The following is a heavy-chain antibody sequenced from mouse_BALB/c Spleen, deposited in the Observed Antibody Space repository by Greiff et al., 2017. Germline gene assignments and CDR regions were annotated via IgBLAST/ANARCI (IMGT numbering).Heavy chain of an antibody. Sequence: EVMLVESGGGLVKPGGSLKLSCAASGFTFSSYAMSWVRQTPEKRLEWVASISSGGSTYYPDSVKGRFTISRDNAKNNLYLQMSSLKSEDTAMYYCARDDGYYGYWGQGTTLTVSS. CDR3: ARDDGYYGY. J-gene: IGHJ2*01. D-gene: IGHD2-3*01. CDR1: GFTFSSYA. V-gene: IGHV5-6-5*01. CDR2: ISSGGST.